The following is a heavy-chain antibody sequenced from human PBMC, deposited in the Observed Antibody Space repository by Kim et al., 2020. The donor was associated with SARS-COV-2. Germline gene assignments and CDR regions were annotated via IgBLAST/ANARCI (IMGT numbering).Heavy chain of an antibody. Sequence: GGCLRLSCAASGFTFSSCGMRWVRQAPGKGLEWVSSITYNGSDKYYVASVKGRFTISRDNSKNTLYQPMNSLRDKDTTVYYCARGLLYTYGLLFAIDDWGQGTLVTVSS. V-gene: IGHV3-30*03. D-gene: IGHD5-18*01. CDR3: ARGLLYTYGLLFAIDD. J-gene: IGHJ4*02. CDR1: GFTFSSCG. CDR2: ITYNGSDK.